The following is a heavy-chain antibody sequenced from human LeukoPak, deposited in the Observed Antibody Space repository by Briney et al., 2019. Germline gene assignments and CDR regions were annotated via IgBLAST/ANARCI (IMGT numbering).Heavy chain of an antibody. J-gene: IGHJ4*02. Sequence: GGSLRLSCAASGSTFSSYWMSWVRQAPGKGLEWVANIQQDGSEKYFVDSVKGRFTISRDSAKNSLYLQMNSLRAEDTAVYYCARELGSYSSSSQGDYWGQGTLVNVSS. CDR3: ARELGSYSSSSQGDY. V-gene: IGHV3-7*01. D-gene: IGHD6-6*01. CDR2: IQQDGSEK. CDR1: GSTFSSYW.